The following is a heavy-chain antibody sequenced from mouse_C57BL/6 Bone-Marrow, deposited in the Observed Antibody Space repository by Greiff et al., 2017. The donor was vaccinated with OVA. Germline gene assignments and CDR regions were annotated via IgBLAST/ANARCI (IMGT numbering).Heavy chain of an antibody. J-gene: IGHJ2*01. CDR1: GYTFTDYY. D-gene: IGHD1-1*01. CDR2: INPNNGGT. V-gene: IGHV1-26*01. CDR3: EREGGITTVVATDY. Sequence: VQLQQSGPELVKPGASVKISCKASGYTFTDYYMNWVKQSHGKSLEWIGDINPNNGGTSYNQKFKGKATLTVDKSSSTAYMELRSLTSEDSAVYYCEREGGITTVVATDYWGQGTTLTVSS.